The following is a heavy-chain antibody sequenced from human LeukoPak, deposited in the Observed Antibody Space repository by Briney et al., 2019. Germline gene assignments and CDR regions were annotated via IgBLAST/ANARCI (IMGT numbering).Heavy chain of an antibody. D-gene: IGHD5-18*01. CDR3: ARASETAMVTL. J-gene: IGHJ4*02. CDR2: MYSTGRV. CDR1: GVSITSGTYY. V-gene: IGHV4-61*02. Sequence: PSETLSLTCTVSGVSITSGTYYWPWIRQPAGTGLEWIGRMYSTGRVNYNPSLKSRVTMLLDTAKNHISLKLTSVTAADTAIYFCARASETAMVTLWGQGTRVTVSS.